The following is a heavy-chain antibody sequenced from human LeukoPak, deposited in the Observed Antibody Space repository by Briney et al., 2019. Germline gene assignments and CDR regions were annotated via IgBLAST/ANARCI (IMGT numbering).Heavy chain of an antibody. V-gene: IGHV3-21*01. D-gene: IGHD3-16*01. Sequence: GGSLRLSCAASGFDFSDYATTWVRQAPGKGLEWASSISSTNTYIHYADSVKGRFTISRDTSMNTLYLQMNSLRTEDTAIYYCAADVGDAGIIFQNWGPGTLVTVSS. J-gene: IGHJ4*02. CDR3: AADVGDAGIIFQN. CDR2: ISSTNTYI. CDR1: GFDFSDYA.